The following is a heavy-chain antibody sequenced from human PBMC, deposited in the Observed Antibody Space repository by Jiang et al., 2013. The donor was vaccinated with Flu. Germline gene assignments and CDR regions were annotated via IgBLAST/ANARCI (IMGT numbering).Heavy chain of an antibody. Sequence: VQLLESGGGVVQPGRSLRLSCAASGFTFSSYGMHWVRQAPGKGLEWVAVISYDGKNENYADSVKGRFTISRDNSKNTLSLQMSSLRGDDTAVYYCAKDGSGSGWSPXNFYIYYMDVWGKGTTVTVS. J-gene: IGHJ6*03. CDR2: ISYDGKNE. D-gene: IGHD6-19*01. CDR1: GFTFSSYG. V-gene: IGHV3-30*18. CDR3: AKDGSGSGWSPXNFYIYYMDV.